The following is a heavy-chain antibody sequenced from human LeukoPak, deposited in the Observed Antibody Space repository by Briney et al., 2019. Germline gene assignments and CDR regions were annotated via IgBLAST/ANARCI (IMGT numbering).Heavy chain of an antibody. V-gene: IGHV3-30*02. CDR2: IRYDGSNK. J-gene: IGHJ4*02. D-gene: IGHD3-22*01. Sequence: GGSLRLSCAASEFSVGSNYMTWVRQAPGKGLEWVAFIRYDGSNKYYADSVKGRFTISRDNSKNTLYLQMNSLRAEDTAVYYCAKDNEASGSFDYWGQGTLVTVSS. CDR1: EFSVGSNY. CDR3: AKDNEASGSFDY.